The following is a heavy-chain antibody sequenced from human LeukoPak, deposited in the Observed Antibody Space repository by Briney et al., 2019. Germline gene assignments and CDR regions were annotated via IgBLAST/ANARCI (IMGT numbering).Heavy chain of an antibody. CDR3: ARGVTIFGEQTFYGMDV. V-gene: IGHV4-31*03. CDR2: IYYSGST. J-gene: IGHJ6*02. CDR1: GGSISSGGYY. D-gene: IGHD3-3*01. Sequence: PSQTLSLTCTVSGGSISSGGYYWSWIRQHPGKGLEWIGYIYYSGSTYYNPSLKSRVTISVDTSKNQFSLKLSSVTAADTAVYYCARGVTIFGEQTFYGMDVWGQGTTVTVSS.